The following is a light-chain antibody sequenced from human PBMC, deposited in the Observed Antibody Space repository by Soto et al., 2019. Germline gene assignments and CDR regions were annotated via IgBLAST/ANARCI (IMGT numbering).Light chain of an antibody. Sequence: QSALTQPASVSGSPGQSITISCTGTSTDVGNYNLVSWYQQHPGNAPKLIIYDTRKRPSGVSDRYSGSKSGNTASLTISGLQAEDEANYYCCSYAGSITFTFGGGTKLTV. V-gene: IGLV2-23*02. CDR2: DTR. CDR1: STDVGNYNL. CDR3: CSYAGSITFT. J-gene: IGLJ2*01.